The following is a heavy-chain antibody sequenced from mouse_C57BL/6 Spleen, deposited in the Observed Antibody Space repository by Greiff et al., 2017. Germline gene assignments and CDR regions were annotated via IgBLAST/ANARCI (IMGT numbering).Heavy chain of an antibody. CDR2: ISDGGSYT. D-gene: IGHD2-1*01. CDR3: ARVLYYGNYYAMDY. J-gene: IGHJ4*01. V-gene: IGHV5-4*01. CDR1: GFTFSSYA. Sequence: EVHLVESGGGLVKPGGSLKLSCAASGFTFSSYAMSWVRQTPEKRLEWVATISDGGSYTYYPDNVKGRFTISRDNAKNNLYLQMSHLKSEDTAMYYGARVLYYGNYYAMDYWGQGTSVTVSS.